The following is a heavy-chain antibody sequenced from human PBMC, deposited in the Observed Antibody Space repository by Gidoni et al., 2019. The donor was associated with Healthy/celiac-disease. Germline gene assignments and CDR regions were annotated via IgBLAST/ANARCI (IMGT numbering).Heavy chain of an antibody. CDR3: AREGSGSYDY. D-gene: IGHD1-26*01. CDR1: VGSVSSGSYY. J-gene: IGHJ4*02. CDR2: IYYSGST. V-gene: IGHV4-61*01. Sequence: QVQLQESGPGLVKPSETLSLTAPVSVGSVSSGSYYWSWIRQPPGKGLEWIGYIYYSGSTNYNPSLKSRVTISVDTSKNQFSLKLSSVTAADTAVYYCAREGSGSYDYWGQGTLVTVSS.